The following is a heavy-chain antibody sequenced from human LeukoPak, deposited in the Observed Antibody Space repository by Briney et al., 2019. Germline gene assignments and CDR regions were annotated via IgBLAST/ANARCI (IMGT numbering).Heavy chain of an antibody. CDR3: ARDYYDSSGYHEYYYYGMDV. V-gene: IGHV3-21*01. Sequence: GGSLRLSCAASGFTFSSYSMNWVRQAPGKGLEWVSSISSSSSYIYYADSVKGRFTISRDNAKNSLYLQMNSLRAEDTAVYYCARDYYDSSGYHEYYYYGMDVWGQGTTVTVSS. J-gene: IGHJ6*02. CDR2: ISSSSSYI. CDR1: GFTFSSYS. D-gene: IGHD3-22*01.